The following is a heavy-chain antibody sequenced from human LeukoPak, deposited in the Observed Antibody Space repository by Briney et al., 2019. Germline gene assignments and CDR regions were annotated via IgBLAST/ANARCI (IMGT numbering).Heavy chain of an antibody. Sequence: SETLSLTCAVYGASFSDDYWNWIRQLPGKGLEWLGEMNHRGTHEYNPSLKSRVTMSVDTSKNEFSLRLTSVTAADTAVYYCARTIVGPGTCYFDQWGQGTLVTVSS. D-gene: IGHD2-21*01. CDR1: GASFSDDY. V-gene: IGHV4-34*01. J-gene: IGHJ4*02. CDR3: ARTIVGPGTCYFDQ. CDR2: MNHRGTH.